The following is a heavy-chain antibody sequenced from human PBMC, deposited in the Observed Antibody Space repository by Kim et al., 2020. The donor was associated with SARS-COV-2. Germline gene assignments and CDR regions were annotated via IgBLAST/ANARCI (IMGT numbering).Heavy chain of an antibody. CDR2: IYPADSDT. CDR3: AGPVRYCSSSSCYTGAFDI. Sequence: GESLKISCKGSGYSFTTYWIGWVRQMPGKGLEWMGIIYPADSDTRYSPSFQGQVTISADKSISTAYLQWSSLKASDTAMYYCAGPVRYCSSSSCYTGAFDIWGQGTVVTVSS. CDR1: GYSFTTYW. J-gene: IGHJ3*02. V-gene: IGHV5-51*01. D-gene: IGHD2-2*02.